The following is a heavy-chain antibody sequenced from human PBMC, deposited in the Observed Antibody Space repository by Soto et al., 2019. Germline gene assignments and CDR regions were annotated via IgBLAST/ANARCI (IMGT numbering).Heavy chain of an antibody. Sequence: PGWSLRLSCSASEFTFSSYAMGWFRQAPGKGLEWVSTLGGSGGSTHYADSVKGRFTISRDDSKNTLYLQMNSLRAEDTAVYYCVREVYCTSGSCDLFDYWGQGTLVTVSS. CDR1: EFTFSSYA. J-gene: IGHJ4*02. CDR2: LGGSGGST. CDR3: VREVYCTSGSCDLFDY. D-gene: IGHD2-15*01. V-gene: IGHV3-23*01.